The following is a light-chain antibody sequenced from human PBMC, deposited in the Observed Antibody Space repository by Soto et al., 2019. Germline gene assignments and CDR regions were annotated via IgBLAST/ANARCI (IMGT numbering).Light chain of an antibody. CDR2: DAS. Sequence: EIVLTQSPDTLSLSPGERATLSCRASQSVSGYLGWYQQKPGQAPRLLIYDASNRATGIPARFSGGGSGTDFTLTISSLEPEDFAVYYCQHREDWPLTFGGGTKVEIK. J-gene: IGKJ4*01. CDR1: QSVSGY. CDR3: QHREDWPLT. V-gene: IGKV3-11*01.